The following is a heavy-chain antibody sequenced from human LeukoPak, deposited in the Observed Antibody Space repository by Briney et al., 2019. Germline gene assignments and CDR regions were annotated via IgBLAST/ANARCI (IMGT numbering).Heavy chain of an antibody. CDR1: GDSVSSNSAA. V-gene: IGHV6-1*01. Sequence: SQTLSLTCAISGDSVSSNSAAWNWIRQSPSRGLEWLGRTYYRSKWYNDYAVSVKSRITINPDTSKNQFSLQLNSVTSEDTAVYYCARGPPHDYVWGSYRYTPLWFDPWGQGTLVTVSS. CDR2: TYYRSKWYN. J-gene: IGHJ5*02. D-gene: IGHD3-16*02. CDR3: ARGPPHDYVWGSYRYTPLWFDP.